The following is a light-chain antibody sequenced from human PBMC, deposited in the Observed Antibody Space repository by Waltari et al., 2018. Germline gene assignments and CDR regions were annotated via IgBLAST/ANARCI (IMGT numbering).Light chain of an antibody. CDR1: QSITSW. CDR3: QQYSNYPWT. V-gene: IGKV1-5*01. J-gene: IGKJ1*01. CDR2: GAS. Sequence: DIQMTHSPSTLSAFVGDRVTITCRASQSITSWLAWYQQRPGKAPTLLIYGASNLQSGVPSRFSGSGSGTEFTLTISSLQPDDFATYYCQQYSNYPWTFGQGTNVEIK.